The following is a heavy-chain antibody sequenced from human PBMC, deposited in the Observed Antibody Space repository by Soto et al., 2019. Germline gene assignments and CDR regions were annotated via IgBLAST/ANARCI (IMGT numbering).Heavy chain of an antibody. Sequence: EVQLVESGGGLVQPGGSLRLSCAASGFTFSSYEMNWVRQAPGKGLEWVSYMTSGSTIYYADSVKGRFTISRDNAKNSLYLQMNSLRAEDTAVYYCARDGGGYQLLHAFDIWGQGTMVTVSS. V-gene: IGHV3-48*03. D-gene: IGHD2-2*01. CDR3: ARDGGGYQLLHAFDI. CDR1: GFTFSSYE. CDR2: MTSGSTI. J-gene: IGHJ3*02.